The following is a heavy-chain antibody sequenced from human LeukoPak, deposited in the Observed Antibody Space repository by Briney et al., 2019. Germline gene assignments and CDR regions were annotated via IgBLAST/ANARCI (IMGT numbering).Heavy chain of an antibody. J-gene: IGHJ6*02. CDR3: ARESPQEDIVVVPAAIEDYYGMDV. Sequence: SVKVSCKASGGTFSSYAISWVRQAPGQGLEWMGGIIPIFGTANYAQKFQGRVTITADESTCTAYMELSSLRSEDTAVYYCARESPQEDIVVVPAAIEDYYGMDVWGQGTTVTVSS. CDR1: GGTFSSYA. V-gene: IGHV1-69*01. D-gene: IGHD2-2*01. CDR2: IIPIFGTA.